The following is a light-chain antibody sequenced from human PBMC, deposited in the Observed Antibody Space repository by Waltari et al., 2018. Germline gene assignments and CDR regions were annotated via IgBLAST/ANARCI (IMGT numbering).Light chain of an antibody. J-gene: IGKJ1*01. V-gene: IGKV4-1*01. CDR1: QNVLYSSNNKNY. CDR2: WAS. Sequence: DIVMTQSPDSLAVSLGERVTINCKSSQNVLYSSNNKNYLAWYQQKPGQPPKLLIYWASTRESGVPDRFSGSGSGTDFTLTISSLQAEDVAVYYCQQYYSTPSWTFGQGTKVEIK. CDR3: QQYYSTPSWT.